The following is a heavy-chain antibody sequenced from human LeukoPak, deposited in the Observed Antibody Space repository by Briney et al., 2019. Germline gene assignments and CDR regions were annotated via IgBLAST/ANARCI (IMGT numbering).Heavy chain of an antibody. Sequence: GGSLRLSCAASGFTFSSYAMSWVRQAPGKGLEWVSSISGNSGRTYYADSVKGRFSISRDNSNNTLYLQMNSLRAEDAAVYYCAKSTSSWERDDYWGQGTLVTVSS. D-gene: IGHD6-13*01. V-gene: IGHV3-23*01. CDR2: ISGNSGRT. CDR1: GFTFSSYA. J-gene: IGHJ4*02. CDR3: AKSTSSWERDDY.